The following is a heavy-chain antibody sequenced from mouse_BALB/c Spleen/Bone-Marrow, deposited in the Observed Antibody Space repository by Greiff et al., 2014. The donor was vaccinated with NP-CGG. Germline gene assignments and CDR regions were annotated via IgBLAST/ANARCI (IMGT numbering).Heavy chain of an antibody. Sequence: VQLQQSGPDLVKPGASVKISCKASGYSFTDYYMHWVKQSHGKSFEWIGRVNPNNGGTDYNQKFEGKAILTVDKSSSTAFMELRSLTSEDSAVYYCARGPTTVVAYYYTLNYWGQGTSVTVSS. CDR2: VNPNNGGT. CDR1: GYSFTDYY. V-gene: IGHV1-34*01. J-gene: IGHJ4*01. D-gene: IGHD1-1*01. CDR3: ARGPTTVVAYYYTLNY.